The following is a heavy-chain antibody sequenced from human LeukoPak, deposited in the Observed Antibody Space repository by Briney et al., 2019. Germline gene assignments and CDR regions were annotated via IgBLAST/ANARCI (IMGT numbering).Heavy chain of an antibody. Sequence: GGSLRLSCAASGFTFSSYGMHWVRQAPGKGLEWVAVISYDGSNKYYADSVKGRFTISRDNSKNTLYLQMNSLRAEDTAVYYCAKDRRILEWLFVLDYWGQGTLVTVSS. D-gene: IGHD3-3*01. J-gene: IGHJ4*02. V-gene: IGHV3-30*18. CDR1: GFTFSSYG. CDR3: AKDRRILEWLFVLDY. CDR2: ISYDGSNK.